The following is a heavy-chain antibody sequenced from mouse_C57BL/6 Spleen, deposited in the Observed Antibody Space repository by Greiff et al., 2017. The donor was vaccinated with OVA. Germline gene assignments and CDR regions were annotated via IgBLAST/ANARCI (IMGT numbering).Heavy chain of an antibody. CDR2: INYDGSST. V-gene: IGHV5-16*01. CDR3: ARDQGSSGYTWFAY. CDR1: GFTFSDYY. D-gene: IGHD3-2*02. J-gene: IGHJ3*01. Sequence: EVMLVESEGGLVQPGSSMKLSCTASGFTFSDYYMAWVRQVPEKGLEWVANINYDGSSTYYLDSLKSRFIISRDNAKNILYLQMSSLKSEDTATYYCARDQGSSGYTWFAYWGQGTLVTVSA.